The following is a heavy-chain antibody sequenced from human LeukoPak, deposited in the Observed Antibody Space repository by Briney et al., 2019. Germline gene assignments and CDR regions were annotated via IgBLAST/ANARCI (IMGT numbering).Heavy chain of an antibody. J-gene: IGHJ3*02. CDR1: AGTFSSYT. CDR3: ARVADIVVVPAAIFGAFDI. D-gene: IGHD2-2*02. V-gene: IGHV1-69*02. Sequence: GASVKVSCKASAGTFSSYTIGWVRQAPGQGLEWMGRIIPILGIANYAQKCQGRVTITADKSTSTAYMELSSLRSEDTAVYYCARVADIVVVPAAIFGAFDIWGQGTMVTVSS. CDR2: IIPILGIA.